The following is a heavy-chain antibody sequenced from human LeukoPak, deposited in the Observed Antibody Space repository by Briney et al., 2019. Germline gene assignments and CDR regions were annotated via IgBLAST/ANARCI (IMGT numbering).Heavy chain of an antibody. CDR2: IHYSGST. CDR1: GGSISSYY. J-gene: IGHJ4*02. D-gene: IGHD6-13*01. V-gene: IGHV4-59*01. CDR3: ARLYSSTWSIYFDY. Sequence: SETLSLTCTASGGSISSYYWSWIRQPPGKGLEWLGYIHYSGSTNYNPSLKSRVIISVDTSKNQFSLKLSSVTAVDTAVYYCARLYSSTWSIYFDYWGQGTLVTVSS.